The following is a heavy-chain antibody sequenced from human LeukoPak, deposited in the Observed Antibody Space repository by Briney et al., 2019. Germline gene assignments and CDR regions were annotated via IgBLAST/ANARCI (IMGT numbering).Heavy chain of an antibody. V-gene: IGHV4-39*07. Sequence: PLETLSLTCTVSGGSISSSSYYWGWIRQPPGKGLEWIGSIYYSGSTYYNPSLKSRVTISVDTSKNQFSLNLTSVTAADTAVYYCARFDYSSSSYYFDYWGQGTLVTVSS. CDR2: IYYSGST. CDR1: GGSISSSSYY. J-gene: IGHJ4*02. CDR3: ARFDYSSSSYYFDY. D-gene: IGHD6-6*01.